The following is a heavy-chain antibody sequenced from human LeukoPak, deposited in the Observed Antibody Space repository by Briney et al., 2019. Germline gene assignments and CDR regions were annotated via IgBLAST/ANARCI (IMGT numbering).Heavy chain of an antibody. D-gene: IGHD6-6*01. CDR3: ARLIEYRTSSRVFDI. CDR1: GYSFTTYG. V-gene: IGHV1-18*01. Sequence: ASVKVSCKASGYSFTTYGITWVRQAPGQGLEWMGWITTYNGNTNYARKLQGRVTMTTDTSTNTAYMELGSLRPDDTAVYYCARLIEYRTSSRVFDIWGQGTMVTVSS. J-gene: IGHJ3*02. CDR2: ITTYNGNT.